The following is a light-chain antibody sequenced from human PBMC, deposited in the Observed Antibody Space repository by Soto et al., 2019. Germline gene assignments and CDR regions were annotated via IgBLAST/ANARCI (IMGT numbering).Light chain of an antibody. Sequence: EIVLTQSPGTLSLSPGERATLSCRASQSVSSSYFAWYQQRFGQAPRLLIYGASSRATGIPDRFSGSGSGKDFTLTISRLEPEDFAVYYCQQYGSSSWTFGQGTKVDI. CDR1: QSVSSSY. CDR2: GAS. J-gene: IGKJ1*01. V-gene: IGKV3-20*01. CDR3: QQYGSSSWT.